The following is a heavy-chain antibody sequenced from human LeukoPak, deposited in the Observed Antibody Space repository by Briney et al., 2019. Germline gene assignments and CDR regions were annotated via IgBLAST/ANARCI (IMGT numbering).Heavy chain of an antibody. Sequence: KTSETLSLTCAVYGGSFSGYYWSWIRQPPGKGLEWIGEINHSGSTNYNPSLKSRVTISVDTSKNQFSLKLSSVTAADTAVYYCARRYYYGSGTNLNYENSDYWGQGTLVTVSS. CDR3: ARRYYYGSGTNLNYENSDY. V-gene: IGHV4-34*01. J-gene: IGHJ4*02. CDR1: GGSFSGYY. D-gene: IGHD3-10*01. CDR2: INHSGST.